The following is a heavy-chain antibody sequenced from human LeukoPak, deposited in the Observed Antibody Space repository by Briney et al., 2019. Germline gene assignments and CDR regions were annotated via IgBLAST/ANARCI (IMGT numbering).Heavy chain of an antibody. V-gene: IGHV1-2*02. CDR2: INPHSGST. CDR1: GYPFTDYY. D-gene: IGHD1-26*01. CDR3: ARVNVDGATQVDY. J-gene: IGHJ4*02. Sequence: GASVKVSCKASGYPFTDYYIHWVRQAPGQGLEWMGWINPHSGSTNYAQKFKGRITMTRDTSTNTAYMDLARLTSNDAAVYFCARVNVDGATQVDYWGQGTLVTVSS.